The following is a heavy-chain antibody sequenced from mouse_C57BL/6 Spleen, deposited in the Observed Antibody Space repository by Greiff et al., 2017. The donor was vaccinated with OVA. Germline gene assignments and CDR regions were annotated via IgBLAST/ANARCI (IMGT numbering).Heavy chain of an antibody. J-gene: IGHJ1*03. D-gene: IGHD1-1*01. CDR2: ISSGGSYT. CDR1: GFTFSSYG. V-gene: IGHV5-6*01. CDR3: ASYGSSFDWYFDV. Sequence: EVQLVESGGDLVKPGGSLKLSCAASGFTFSSYGMSWVRQTPDKRLEWVATISSGGSYTYYPDSVKGRFTISRDNAKNTLYLQMSSLKSEDTAMYYCASYGSSFDWYFDVWGTGTTVTVSS.